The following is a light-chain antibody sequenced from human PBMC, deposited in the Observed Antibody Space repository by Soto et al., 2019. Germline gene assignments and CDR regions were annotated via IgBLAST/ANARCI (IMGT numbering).Light chain of an antibody. Sequence: EIVMTQSPATLSVSPGERATLSCRASQSVSSKLAWFQQKPGQAPRLLIYGASTRATGIPARFSGSGSGTEFTLTINSLQPEDFAVYYCQQYNVWPGWTFGQGTKVEVK. J-gene: IGKJ1*01. CDR1: QSVSSK. CDR2: GAS. V-gene: IGKV3-15*01. CDR3: QQYNVWPGWT.